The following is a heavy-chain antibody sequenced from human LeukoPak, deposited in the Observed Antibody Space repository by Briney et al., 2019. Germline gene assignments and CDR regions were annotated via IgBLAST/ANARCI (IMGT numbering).Heavy chain of an antibody. Sequence: SETLSLTCTVSGGSIGSTNYYWGWIRQPPGKGLEWIGSIYYSGSTYYNPSLKSRVTISVDTSKNQFSLKLSSVTAADTAVYYCARGPNGYYYYYYMDVWGKGTTVTVSS. V-gene: IGHV4-39*07. J-gene: IGHJ6*03. CDR2: IYYSGST. CDR3: ARGPNGYYYYYYMDV. D-gene: IGHD1-1*01. CDR1: GGSIGSTNYY.